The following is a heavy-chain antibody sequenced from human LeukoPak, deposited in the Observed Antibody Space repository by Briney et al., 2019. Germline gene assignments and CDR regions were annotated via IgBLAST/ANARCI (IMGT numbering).Heavy chain of an antibody. D-gene: IGHD3-22*01. Sequence: GGSLRLSCAASGFTFSSYAMHWVRQAPGKGLEGVAVISYDGSNKYYADSVKGRFTISRDNSKNTLYLQMSSLRAEDTAVYYCARSEDKYYYDSSGYGFDYWGQGTLVTVSS. CDR1: GFTFSSYA. J-gene: IGHJ4*02. CDR3: ARSEDKYYYDSSGYGFDY. CDR2: ISYDGSNK. V-gene: IGHV3-30*04.